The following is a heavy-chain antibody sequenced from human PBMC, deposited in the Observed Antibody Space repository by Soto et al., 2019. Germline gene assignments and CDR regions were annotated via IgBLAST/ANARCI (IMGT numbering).Heavy chain of an antibody. J-gene: IGHJ4*02. Sequence: PGGSLRLSCAPSGFTRSIYTMKCVRHPPGRGLEREAEIWPEASNKYYADSLKGRFTISRHNSKNTPYLQTSSLSHEDTAVYYCAKDGGPGYCNSPGCCAERFDYWGRGT. V-gene: IGHV3-30*02. CDR3: AKDGGPGYCNSPGCCAERFDY. D-gene: IGHD2-2*01. CDR2: IWPEASNK. CDR1: GFTRSIYT.